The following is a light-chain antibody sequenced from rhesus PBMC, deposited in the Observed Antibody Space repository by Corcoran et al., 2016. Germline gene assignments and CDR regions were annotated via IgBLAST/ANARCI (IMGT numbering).Light chain of an antibody. CDR1: ENVNNY. CDR3: QHGYGTPFT. J-gene: IGKJ3*01. V-gene: IGKV1-74*01. CDR2: KAS. Sequence: DIQMTQSPSSLSASVGDRVTITCRASENVNNYLNWYQQKPGKAPKLLIYKASTLQSGVPSRFSGSGSGTDYPFTISSLPPEDVATYYCQHGYGTPFTFGPGTKLDIK.